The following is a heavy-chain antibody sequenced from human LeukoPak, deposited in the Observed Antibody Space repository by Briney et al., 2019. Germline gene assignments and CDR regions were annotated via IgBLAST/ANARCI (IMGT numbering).Heavy chain of an antibody. CDR1: GFTVSGTH. D-gene: IGHD3-16*01. J-gene: IGHJ4*02. V-gene: IGHV3-53*01. CDR3: AQDEATSGGGLAS. CDR2: MYTGGTT. Sequence: PGGSLRLSCAASGFTVSGTHMSWVRQAPGKGLEWVAAMYTGGTTYYADSVTGRFTISRDNSKNTLYLHMNSLRAEDTAVYYCAQDEATSGGGLASWGQGTLVSVSS.